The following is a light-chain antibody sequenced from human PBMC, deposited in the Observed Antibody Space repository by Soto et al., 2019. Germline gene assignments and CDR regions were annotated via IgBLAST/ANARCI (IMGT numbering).Light chain of an antibody. CDR3: QVWDSTSDHVV. CDR2: YDG. Sequence: SYELTQPPSVSVAPGKTARTTCGGNDIGTKSVHWYLQKPGQAPVLVIYYDGDRPSGVTERFSGSHSENTATLTISRVEAGDEALYYCQVWDSTSDHVVFGGGTKLTVL. CDR1: DIGTKS. V-gene: IGLV3-21*04. J-gene: IGLJ2*01.